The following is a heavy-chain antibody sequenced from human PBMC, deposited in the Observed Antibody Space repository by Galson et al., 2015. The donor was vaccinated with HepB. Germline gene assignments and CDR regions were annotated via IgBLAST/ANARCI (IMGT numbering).Heavy chain of an antibody. CDR1: GLTFSSYW. CDR2: IIGDGSSA. D-gene: IGHD3-22*01. J-gene: IGHJ4*02. V-gene: IGHV3-74*01. CDR3: ASGGDSYSLSY. Sequence: SLRLSCAASGLTFSSYWMHWVRQAPGKGLEWVSRIIGDGSSASYADSVKGRFTISRDNAKNTLYLQMNSLRAEDTAVYFCASGGDSYSLSYWGQGALVTVSS.